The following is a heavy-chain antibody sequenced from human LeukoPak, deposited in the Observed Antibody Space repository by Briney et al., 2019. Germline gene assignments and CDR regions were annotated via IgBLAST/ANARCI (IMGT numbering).Heavy chain of an antibody. CDR1: GGSFSGYY. Sequence: PSETLSLXCAVYGGSFSGYYWSWIRQPPGKGLEWIGEINHSGSTNYNPSLKSRVTISVDTSKNQFSLKLSSVTAADTAVYYCARVPMFYYYYYMDVWGKGTTVTVSS. V-gene: IGHV4-34*01. CDR2: INHSGST. CDR3: ARVPMFYYYYYMDV. J-gene: IGHJ6*03. D-gene: IGHD3-10*02.